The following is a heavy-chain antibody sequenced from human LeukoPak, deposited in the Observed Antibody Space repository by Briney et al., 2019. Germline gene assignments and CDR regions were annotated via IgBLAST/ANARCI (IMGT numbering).Heavy chain of an antibody. CDR1: GFTFSSYG. CDR3: AKDQDIVVVPAAKGYYYYGMDV. D-gene: IGHD2-2*01. Sequence: GGPLRLSCAASGFTFSSYGMHWVRQAPGKGLEWVAVISYDGSNKYYADSVKGRLTISRDNPKNTLYLQMNSLRAEDTAVYYCAKDQDIVVVPAAKGYYYYGMDVWGQGTTVTVSS. J-gene: IGHJ6*02. V-gene: IGHV3-30*18. CDR2: ISYDGSNK.